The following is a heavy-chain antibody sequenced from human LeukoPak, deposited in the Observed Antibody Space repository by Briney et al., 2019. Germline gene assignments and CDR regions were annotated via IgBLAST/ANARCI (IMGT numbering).Heavy chain of an antibody. J-gene: IGHJ4*02. V-gene: IGHV1-69*05. Sequence: SVKVSCKASGGTFSSYAISWVRQAPGQGLEWMGGINPIFGTANYAQKFQGRVTITTDESTSTAYMELSSLRSEDTAVYYCARERDYYGSGSYYNPRWFDYWGQGTLVTVSS. CDR2: INPIFGTA. CDR3: ARERDYYGSGSYYNPRWFDY. D-gene: IGHD3-10*01. CDR1: GGTFSSYA.